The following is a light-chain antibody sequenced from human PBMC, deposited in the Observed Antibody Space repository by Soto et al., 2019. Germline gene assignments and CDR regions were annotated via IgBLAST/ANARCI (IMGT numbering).Light chain of an antibody. CDR3: QQYNSYPLT. J-gene: IGKJ3*01. CDR1: QSISSW. V-gene: IGKV1-5*01. Sequence: DIQMTQSPSTLSASVGDRVTITCRASQSISSWLAWYQQKPGKAPKLLIYDASSLESGVPSRFSGSGSGTEFTLTISSLQPDDFATYYCQQYNSYPLTFGPGTKVISN. CDR2: DAS.